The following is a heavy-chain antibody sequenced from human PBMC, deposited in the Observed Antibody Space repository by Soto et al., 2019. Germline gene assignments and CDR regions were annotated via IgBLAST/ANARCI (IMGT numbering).Heavy chain of an antibody. D-gene: IGHD3-10*01. CDR1: GFSLRTTGVG. CDR3: AHIGGLPFDC. J-gene: IGHJ4*02. V-gene: IGHV2-5*01. CDR2: IYRNDDK. Sequence: QITLKESGPTLVEPTQTLTLTCTYSGFSLRTTGVGVGWIRQPPGKALEWLGIIYRNDDKRYSPSLKNRFTHTSDNSKRQVVRTMTNMDPVATATYYGAHIGGLPFDCWGQGTLVIVSS.